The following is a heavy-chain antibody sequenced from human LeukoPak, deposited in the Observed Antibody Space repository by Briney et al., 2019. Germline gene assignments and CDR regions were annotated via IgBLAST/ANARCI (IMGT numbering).Heavy chain of an antibody. V-gene: IGHV3-21*01. D-gene: IGHD2-15*01. CDR2: ISSSSSYI. CDR1: GFTFSSYS. CDR3: ARDEQADSTPDGMDV. Sequence: GGSLRLSCAASGFTFSSYSMNWVRQAPGKGLEWVSSISSSSSYIYYADSAKGRFTISRDNAKNSLYLQMNSLRAEDTAVYYCARDEQADSTPDGMDVWGQGTTVTVSS. J-gene: IGHJ6*02.